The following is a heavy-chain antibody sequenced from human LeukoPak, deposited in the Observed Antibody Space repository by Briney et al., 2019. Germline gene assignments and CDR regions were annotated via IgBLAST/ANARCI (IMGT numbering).Heavy chain of an antibody. J-gene: IGHJ4*02. CDR1: GGSFGGYY. D-gene: IGHD5-18*01. V-gene: IGHV4-34*01. Sequence: SETLSLTCAVYGGSFGGYYWSWIRQPPGKGLEWIGEINHSGSTNYNPSLKSRVTISVDTSKNQFSLKLSSVTAADTAVYYCARMPRYSYGTLDYWGQGTLVTVSS. CDR3: ARMPRYSYGTLDY. CDR2: INHSGST.